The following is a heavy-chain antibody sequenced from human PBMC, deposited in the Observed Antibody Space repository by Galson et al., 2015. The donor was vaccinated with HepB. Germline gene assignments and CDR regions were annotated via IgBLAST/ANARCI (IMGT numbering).Heavy chain of an antibody. CDR3: AREGRFGDCSSHPLDAFDI. D-gene: IGHD3-10*01. J-gene: IGHJ3*02. CDR2: ISAYSGNT. Sequence: SVKVSCKASGYTFTSYGMSWVRQAPGQGLEWMGWISAYSGNTNYAQKLQGRVTMTTDTSTSTAYMELRSLRAEDTAVYYCAREGRFGDCSSHPLDAFDIWGQGTMVTVSS. CDR1: GYTFTSYG. V-gene: IGHV1-18*01.